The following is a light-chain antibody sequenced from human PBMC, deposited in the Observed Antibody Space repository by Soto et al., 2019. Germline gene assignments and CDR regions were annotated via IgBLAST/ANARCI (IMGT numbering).Light chain of an antibody. Sequence: QSVLTQPASVSGSPGQSITISCTGTSSDVGSYNLVSWYQQHPGKAPKLMIYEVSKRPSGVSNRFSDSKSGNTASLTISGLQAEDEADYYCCSYAGSSSWVFGTGTKVTVL. V-gene: IGLV2-23*02. CDR2: EVS. CDR1: SSDVGSYNL. J-gene: IGLJ1*01. CDR3: CSYAGSSSWV.